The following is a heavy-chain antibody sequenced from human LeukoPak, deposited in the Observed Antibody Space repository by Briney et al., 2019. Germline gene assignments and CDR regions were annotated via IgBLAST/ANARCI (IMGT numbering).Heavy chain of an antibody. CDR3: ARGVPGYSSGWCKY. Sequence: ASVKVSCKASGYTFTGYYVHWVRQAPGQGLEWMGIINPSGGGTTYAQNFQGRVTMTRNTSISTAYMELSSLSSEDTAVYYCARGVPGYSSGWCKYWGQGTLVTVSS. D-gene: IGHD6-19*01. V-gene: IGHV1-46*01. J-gene: IGHJ4*02. CDR1: GYTFTGYY. CDR2: INPSGGGT.